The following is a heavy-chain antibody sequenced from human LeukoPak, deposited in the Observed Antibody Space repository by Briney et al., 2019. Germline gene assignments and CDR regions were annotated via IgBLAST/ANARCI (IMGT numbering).Heavy chain of an antibody. J-gene: IGHJ4*02. CDR3: ARVGYGDYADY. CDR2: IIPIFGIA. Sequence: GASVKVSCKASGGTFSSYAISWVRQAPEQGLEWMGRIIPIFGIANYAQKFQGRVTITADKSTSTAYMELSSLRSEDTAVYYCARVGYGDYADYWGQGTLVTVSS. V-gene: IGHV1-69*04. CDR1: GGTFSSYA. D-gene: IGHD4-17*01.